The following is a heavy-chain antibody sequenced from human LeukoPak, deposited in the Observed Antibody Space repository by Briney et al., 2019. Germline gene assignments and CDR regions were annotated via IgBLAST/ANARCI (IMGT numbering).Heavy chain of an antibody. CDR1: GGCISSYY. CDR2: IYNSGST. Sequence: PSETLSLTCTVSGGCISSYYWSWIRQPPGKGLEWIGYIYNSGSTNYNPSLKSRVTISVDTSKNQFSLKLSSVTAADTAVYYCARGPDSLYYYDSSGSPLYYYWGQGTLVTVSS. D-gene: IGHD3-22*01. V-gene: IGHV4-59*01. CDR3: ARGPDSLYYYDSSGSPLYYY. J-gene: IGHJ4*02.